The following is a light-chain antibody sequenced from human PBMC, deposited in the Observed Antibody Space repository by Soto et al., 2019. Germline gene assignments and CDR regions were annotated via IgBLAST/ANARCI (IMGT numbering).Light chain of an antibody. CDR3: QQSYSTPIT. Sequence: DIQLAESPSSLSASVGDRVAITCRASQSITYYLNWYQQIPGKAPKVLIYAASNLQSGVPSRFSGSGSGTDFTLTISSLQPEDFATYYCQQSYSTPITSGQGTRLEIK. V-gene: IGKV1-39*01. CDR1: QSITYY. J-gene: IGKJ5*01. CDR2: AAS.